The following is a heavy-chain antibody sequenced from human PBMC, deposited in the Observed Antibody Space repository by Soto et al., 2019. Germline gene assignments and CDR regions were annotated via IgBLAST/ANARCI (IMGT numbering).Heavy chain of an antibody. V-gene: IGHV3-23*01. Sequence: GGCLRLSCAASGLTFSSFAMSWVRQSPGKGLEWVSTISGTGAGAYYADSVKGRFTISRDNSKNTLYLQMNSLRVEDTAAYYWAKSQPRTGYDGRTCDFWGQGTLVTVSS. CDR1: GLTFSSFA. J-gene: IGHJ4*02. D-gene: IGHD5-12*01. CDR2: ISGTGAGA. CDR3: AKSQPRTGYDGRTCDF.